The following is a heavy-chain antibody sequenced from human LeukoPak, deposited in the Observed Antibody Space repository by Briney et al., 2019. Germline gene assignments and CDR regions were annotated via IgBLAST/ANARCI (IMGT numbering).Heavy chain of an antibody. J-gene: IGHJ4*02. V-gene: IGHV3-74*01. CDR1: GFTFSSYW. CDR3: ARAFGYSSGWYDY. CDR2: INSDGSST. D-gene: IGHD6-19*01. Sequence: GGSLRRSCAASGFTFSSYWMHWVRQAPGKGLVWVSRINSDGSSTSYADSVKGRFTISRDNAKNTLYLQMNSLRAEDTAVYYCARAFGYSSGWYDYWGQGTLVTVSS.